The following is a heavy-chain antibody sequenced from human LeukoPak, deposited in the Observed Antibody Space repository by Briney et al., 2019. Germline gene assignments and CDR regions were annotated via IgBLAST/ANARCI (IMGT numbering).Heavy chain of an antibody. J-gene: IGHJ6*04. V-gene: IGHV3-21*01. D-gene: IGHD3-10*02. Sequence: GGSLRLSCAASGFTFSSDGMHWVRQAPGKGLEGVSSISSSSSYRYYADSVKGRFTISRDNPKNSLYLQMNSLRAEDTAVYYCAELGITMTGGVWGKGTTVTISS. CDR1: GFTFSSDG. CDR2: ISSSSSYR. CDR3: AELGITMTGGV.